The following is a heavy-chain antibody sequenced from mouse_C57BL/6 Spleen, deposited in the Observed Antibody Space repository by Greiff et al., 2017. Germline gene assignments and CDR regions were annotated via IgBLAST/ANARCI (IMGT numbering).Heavy chain of an antibody. CDR2: ISDGGSYT. CDR3: ARDPLYYGSSYVYFDV. D-gene: IGHD1-1*01. V-gene: IGHV5-4*01. CDR1: GFTFSSYA. Sequence: EVKLVESGGGLVKPGGSLKLSCAASGFTFSSYAMSWVRQTPEKRLEWVATISDGGSYTYYPDNVKGRFTIARDNAKNNLYLQMSHLKSEDTAMYYCARDPLYYGSSYVYFDVWGTGTTVTVSS. J-gene: IGHJ1*03.